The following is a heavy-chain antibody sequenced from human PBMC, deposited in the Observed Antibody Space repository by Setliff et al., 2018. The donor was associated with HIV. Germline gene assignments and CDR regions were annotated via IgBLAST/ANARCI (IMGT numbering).Heavy chain of an antibody. CDR3: AGPRGDEAFDI. CDR1: GDTFSNYV. D-gene: IGHD3-10*01. J-gene: IGHJ3*02. Sequence: GASVKVSCKASGDTFSNYVLSWVRQAPGQGLEWMGGIVLMSGTADYAQKFQGRVTITADKSTNTMYMEMTSLTSEDTAVYYCAGPRGDEAFDIWGQGTMVTVSS. V-gene: IGHV1-69*06. CDR2: IVLMSGTA.